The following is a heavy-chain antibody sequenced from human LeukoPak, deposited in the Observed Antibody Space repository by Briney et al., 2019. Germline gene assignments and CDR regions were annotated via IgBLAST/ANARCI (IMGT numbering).Heavy chain of an antibody. J-gene: IGHJ6*03. Sequence: GASVKVSCKASGYTFTIYGISWVRQAPGKGLEWMGGFDPEVGKTIYAQKFQGRVTMTEDTSTDTAYMELSSLRSEDTAVYYCATRYCSGGSCPNYYYYYINVWGKGTTVTISS. CDR2: FDPEVGKT. D-gene: IGHD2-15*01. CDR1: GYTFTIYG. V-gene: IGHV1-24*01. CDR3: ATRYCSGGSCPNYYYYYINV.